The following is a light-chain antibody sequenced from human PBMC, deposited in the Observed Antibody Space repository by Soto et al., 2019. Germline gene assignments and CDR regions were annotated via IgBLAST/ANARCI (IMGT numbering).Light chain of an antibody. CDR3: QEDSSVPV. CDR1: QAIRNF. CDR2: AAS. Sequence: DIQMTQSPTSLSASVGDRVTITCRASQAIRNFVAWYQQKPGKAPKLLIYAASTLQSGVPSRFSGSGSGTDFTLTINSLQPEDVATYSGQEDSSVPVFGPGTKVEIK. J-gene: IGKJ3*01. V-gene: IGKV1-27*01.